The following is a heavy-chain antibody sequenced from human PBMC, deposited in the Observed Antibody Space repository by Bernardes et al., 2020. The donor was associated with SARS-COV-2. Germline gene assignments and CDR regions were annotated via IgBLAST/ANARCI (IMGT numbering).Heavy chain of an antibody. CDR1: AGSISSGGYY. J-gene: IGHJ6*02. Sequence: SQTLSLTCTVSAGSISSGGYYWSWIRQHPGKGLEWIGYTYYSGSTYYNPSLKSRVTISVDTSKNQFSLKLSSVTAADTAVYYCARVKQLSSDDYYYYGMDVWGQGTTVTVSS. CDR2: TYYSGST. CDR3: ARVKQLSSDDYYYYGMDV. D-gene: IGHD6-13*01. V-gene: IGHV4-31*03.